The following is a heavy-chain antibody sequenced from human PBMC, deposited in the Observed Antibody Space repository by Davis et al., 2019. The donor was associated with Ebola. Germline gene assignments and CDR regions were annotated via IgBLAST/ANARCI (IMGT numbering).Heavy chain of an antibody. V-gene: IGHV1-8*01. CDR3: ARVLGGYGYPYYYYYYGMDV. J-gene: IGHJ6*02. D-gene: IGHD5-18*01. CDR2: MNPNSGNT. Sequence: ASVKASCKASGYTFTSYDINWVRQATGQGLEWMGWMNPNSGNTGYAQKFQGRVTMTRNTSISTAYMELSSLRSEDTAVYYCARVLGGYGYPYYYYYYGMDVWGQGTTVTVSS. CDR1: GYTFTSYD.